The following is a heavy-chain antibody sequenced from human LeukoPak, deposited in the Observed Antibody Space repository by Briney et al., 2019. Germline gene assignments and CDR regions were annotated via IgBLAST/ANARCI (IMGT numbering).Heavy chain of an antibody. CDR1: GGSSSSGSYY. D-gene: IGHD6-19*01. CDR3: AREGRLVRAFDY. Sequence: PSETLALTCTVSGGSSSSGSYYWSWIRQPAGKGLEWIGRIYTSGSTNYNPSLKSRVTISVDTSKNQFSLKLSSVTAADTAVCYCAREGRLVRAFDYWGQGTLVTVSS. V-gene: IGHV4-61*02. J-gene: IGHJ4*02. CDR2: IYTSGST.